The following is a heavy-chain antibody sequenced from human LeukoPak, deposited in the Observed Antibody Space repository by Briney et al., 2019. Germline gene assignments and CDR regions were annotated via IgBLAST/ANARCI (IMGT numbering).Heavy chain of an antibody. CDR1: GFTFSSNA. V-gene: IGHV3-23*01. J-gene: IGHJ3*01. CDR3: AKAVGWGGYDAFDV. D-gene: IGHD3-16*01. CDR2: IRGSGGST. Sequence: GGSLRLSCAASGFTFSSNAMSWVRQAPGKGLEWVSAIRGSGGSTYYADSVKGRFTITRDNSKNTLYVQMDSRRAEDTAVYYWAKAVGWGGYDAFDVWGQGTMVTVSS.